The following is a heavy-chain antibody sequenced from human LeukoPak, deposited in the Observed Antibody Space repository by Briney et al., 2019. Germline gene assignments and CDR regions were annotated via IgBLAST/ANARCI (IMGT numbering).Heavy chain of an antibody. CDR1: GFTFSNAW. V-gene: IGHV3-15*01. Sequence: NPGGSLRLSCAASGFTFSNAWMSWVRQAPGKGLEWVGLIKSKTDGWTTDYAAPLKGRFTISRDDLKNMLYLQMNSLKTEDTAVYYCTTVDYGDAFDIWGQGTMVTVSS. CDR3: TTVDYGDAFDI. D-gene: IGHD4-17*01. CDR2: IKSKTDGWTT. J-gene: IGHJ3*02.